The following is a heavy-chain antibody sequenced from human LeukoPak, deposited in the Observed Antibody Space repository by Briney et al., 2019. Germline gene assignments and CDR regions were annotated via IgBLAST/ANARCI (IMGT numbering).Heavy chain of an antibody. J-gene: IGHJ6*02. D-gene: IGHD6-25*01. CDR2: ISSSSSYI. CDR1: GFTFSSYS. Sequence: GGFLRLSCAASGFTFSSYSMNWVRQAPGKGLEWVSSISSSSSYIYYADSVKGRFTISRDNAKNSLYLQMNSLRAEDTAVYYCARGGRGRLYYCGMDVWGQGTTVTVSS. V-gene: IGHV3-21*01. CDR3: ARGGRGRLYYCGMDV.